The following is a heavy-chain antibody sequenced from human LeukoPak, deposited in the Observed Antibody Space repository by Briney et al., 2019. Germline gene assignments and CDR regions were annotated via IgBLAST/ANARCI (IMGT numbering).Heavy chain of an antibody. CDR1: GGSISSSSYY. V-gene: IGHV4-39*07. CDR3: ARDAVCSSTSCYFFYYNYMDV. D-gene: IGHD2-2*01. CDR2: IYYSGST. Sequence: SETLSLTCTVSGGSISSSSYYWGWIRQPPGKGLEWIGSIYYSGSTYYNPSLKSRVTISVDTSKNQFSLKLSSVTAADTAVYYCARDAVCSSTSCYFFYYNYMDVWGKGTTVTVSS. J-gene: IGHJ6*03.